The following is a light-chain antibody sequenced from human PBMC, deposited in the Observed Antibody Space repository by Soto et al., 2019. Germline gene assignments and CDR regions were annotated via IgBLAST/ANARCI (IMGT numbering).Light chain of an antibody. V-gene: IGKV3-15*01. CDR1: QSVSSN. CDR3: QQYNNWPWT. CDR2: GAS. Sequence: EIVMTQSPATLSVSPGERGTLSCRPSQSVSSNLAWYQQKPGQAPRLLIYGASTRATGIPARFSGSRSGTEFTLTISSLQSEDFAVYYCQQYNNWPWTFGQGTKVEIK. J-gene: IGKJ1*01.